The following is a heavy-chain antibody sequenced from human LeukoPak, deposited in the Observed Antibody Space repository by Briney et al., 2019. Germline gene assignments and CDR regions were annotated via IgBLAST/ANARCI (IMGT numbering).Heavy chain of an antibody. CDR2: IYHSGST. Sequence: PSETLSLTCTVSGYSISSGYYWGWIRQPPGKGLEWIGSIYHSGSTYYNPSLKSRVTISVDTSKNQFSLKLSSVTAADTAVYYCARSPLVADYWGQGTLVTVSS. D-gene: IGHD3-10*01. CDR3: ARSPLVADY. V-gene: IGHV4-38-2*02. J-gene: IGHJ4*02. CDR1: GYSISSGYY.